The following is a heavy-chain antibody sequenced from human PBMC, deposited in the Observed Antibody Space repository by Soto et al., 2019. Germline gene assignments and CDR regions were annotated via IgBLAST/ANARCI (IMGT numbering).Heavy chain of an antibody. J-gene: IGHJ4*02. D-gene: IGHD2-21*02. V-gene: IGHV5-51*01. Sequence: GESLKISCNGSGYSFTSYWIGWVRQMPGKGLEWMGIICPGDSDTRYSPSFQGQVTISADKSISTAYLQWSSLKASDTAMYYCAALAYCGGDCYSAFDYWGQGTLVTVSS. CDR3: AALAYCGGDCYSAFDY. CDR1: GYSFTSYW. CDR2: ICPGDSDT.